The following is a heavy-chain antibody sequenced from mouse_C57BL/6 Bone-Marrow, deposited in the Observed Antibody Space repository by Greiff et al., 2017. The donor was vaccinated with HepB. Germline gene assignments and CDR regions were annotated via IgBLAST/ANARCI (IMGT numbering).Heavy chain of an antibody. CDR3: TRARDSSGDEGLYAMDY. Sequence: EVKLMESGEGLVKPGGSLKLSCAASGFTFSSYAMSWVRQTPEKRLEWVAYISSGGDYIYYADTVKGRFTISRDHARNTLYLQMSSLKSEDTAMYYCTRARDSSGDEGLYAMDYWGQGTSVTVSS. CDR2: ISSGGDYI. V-gene: IGHV5-9-1*02. J-gene: IGHJ4*01. D-gene: IGHD3-2*02. CDR1: GFTFSSYA.